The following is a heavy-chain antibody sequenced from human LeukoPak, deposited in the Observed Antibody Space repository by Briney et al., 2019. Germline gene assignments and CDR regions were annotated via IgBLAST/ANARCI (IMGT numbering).Heavy chain of an antibody. CDR1: GFTFSSYA. V-gene: IGHV3-23*01. CDR3: AQHFWSGSPRPYYFDY. J-gene: IGHJ4*02. Sequence: GGSLRLSCSASGFTFSSYAMSWVRQAPGKGLEWVSAISGSGGSTYYADSVKGRFTISRDNSKNTLYLQMNSLRAEDTAVYYCAQHFWSGSPRPYYFDYWGQGTLVTVSS. CDR2: ISGSGGST. D-gene: IGHD3-3*02.